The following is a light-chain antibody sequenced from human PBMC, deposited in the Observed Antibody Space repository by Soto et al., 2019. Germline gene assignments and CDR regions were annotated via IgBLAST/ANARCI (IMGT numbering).Light chain of an antibody. J-gene: IGLJ1*01. V-gene: IGLV2-11*01. CDR3: CSYAGIYSYV. Sequence: QSALTQPRSVSGSPGQSVTISCTGTSSDVGRFEYVSWYQQHPGEAPKVVVYGITKRPSGVPDRFSGSKSGNTASLTISGLQAEDEADYYCCSYAGIYSYVFGTGTKVTGL. CDR1: SSDVGRFEY. CDR2: GIT.